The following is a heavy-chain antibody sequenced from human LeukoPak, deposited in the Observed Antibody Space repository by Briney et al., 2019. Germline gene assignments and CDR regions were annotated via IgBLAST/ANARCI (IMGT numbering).Heavy chain of an antibody. CDR1: GFTFGSYE. V-gene: IGHV3-48*03. Sequence: GGSLRLSCAASGFTFGSYEMNWVHQAPGKGLEWVSYISSSGSTIYYADSVQGRFTISRDNAKNSLYLQMSSLRAEDTAVYYCARNDYNFDYWGQGTLVTVSS. CDR3: ARNDYNFDY. CDR2: ISSSGSTI. J-gene: IGHJ4*02. D-gene: IGHD3-16*01.